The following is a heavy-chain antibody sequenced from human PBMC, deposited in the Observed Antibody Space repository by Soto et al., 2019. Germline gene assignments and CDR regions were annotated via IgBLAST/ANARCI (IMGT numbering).Heavy chain of an antibody. CDR3: ARESEDLTSNFDY. V-gene: IGHV3-21*06. J-gene: IGHJ4*02. CDR2: ISSTTNYI. CDR1: GFTFTRYS. Sequence: GGSLRVSSEPSGFTFTRYSMNRIRQAPGNGLEWVSSISSTTNYIYYGDSMKGRFTISRDNAKNSLYLEMNSLRAEDTAVYYCARESEDLTSNFDYWGQGPLVTVSS.